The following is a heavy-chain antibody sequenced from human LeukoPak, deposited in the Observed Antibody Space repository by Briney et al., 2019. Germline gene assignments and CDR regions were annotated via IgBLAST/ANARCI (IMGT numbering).Heavy chain of an antibody. CDR3: ARGAEAAAGNWFDP. Sequence: PSETLSLTCAVYGGSFIGYYWSWIRQPPGKGLEWIGEINHSGSTNYNPSLKSRVTISVDTSKNQFSLKLSSVTAADTAVYYCARGAEAAAGNWFDPWGQGTLVTVSS. V-gene: IGHV4-34*01. J-gene: IGHJ5*02. D-gene: IGHD6-13*01. CDR2: INHSGST. CDR1: GGSFIGYY.